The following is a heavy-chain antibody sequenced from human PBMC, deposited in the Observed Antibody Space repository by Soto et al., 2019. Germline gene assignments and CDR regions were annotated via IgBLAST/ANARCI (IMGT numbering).Heavy chain of an antibody. Sequence: QVQLQESGPGLLKPSETLSLTCTVSGGSINSYYWSWIRQPPGKGLEWIGYIYYTGSTNYNPSLKSRVTISVETSKNQFSLSLSSVTAADTAVYYCARGRYGSDFDYWGQGTLVTVSS. D-gene: IGHD5-18*01. J-gene: IGHJ4*02. CDR2: IYYTGST. V-gene: IGHV4-59*01. CDR3: ARGRYGSDFDY. CDR1: GGSINSYY.